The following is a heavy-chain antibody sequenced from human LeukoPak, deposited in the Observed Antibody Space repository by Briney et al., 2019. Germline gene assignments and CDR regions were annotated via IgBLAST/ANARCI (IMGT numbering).Heavy chain of an antibody. V-gene: IGHV3-23*01. J-gene: IGHJ4*02. CDR3: AKAYSSYYFDY. D-gene: IGHD2-15*01. CDR1: GFTFSSYA. Sequence: PGGSLRLSCAASGFTFSSYAMRWVRQAPGKGLEWVSAIGGSGTPTYYADSVKGRFTISRDNSKNTVYLQMHSLRPEDTAIYYCAKAYSSYYFDYWGQGTLVTVSS. CDR2: IGGSGTPT.